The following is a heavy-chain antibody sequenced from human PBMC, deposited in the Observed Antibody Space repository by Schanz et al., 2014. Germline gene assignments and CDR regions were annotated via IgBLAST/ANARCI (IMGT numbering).Heavy chain of an antibody. Sequence: QVQLQESGPGLVKPSQTLSLTCTVSGGSIRSGTYYWSWIRQPAGKALEWVGRVFPNGITNYNPSRKSRVPLPLDPSKNQFSLPLTSLTAADTAVYYCARDTTWRLDLWGRGTLVTVSS. CDR2: VFPNGIT. V-gene: IGHV4-61*02. CDR1: GGSIRSGTYY. CDR3: ARDTTWRLDL. J-gene: IGHJ2*01. D-gene: IGHD1-1*01.